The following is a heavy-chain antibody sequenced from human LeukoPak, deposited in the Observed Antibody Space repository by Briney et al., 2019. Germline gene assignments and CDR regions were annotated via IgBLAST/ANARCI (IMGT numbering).Heavy chain of an antibody. CDR1: GGSISSYY. CDR3: ARRKNYSSGWYAYYYMDV. V-gene: IGHV4-59*12. D-gene: IGHD6-19*01. Sequence: KPSETLSLTCTVSGGSISSYYWSWIRQPPGKGLEWIGYIYYSGSTNYNPSLKSRVTMSVDTSKNQFSLKLSSVTAADTAVYYCARRKNYSSGWYAYYYMDVWGKGTTVTISS. J-gene: IGHJ6*03. CDR2: IYYSGST.